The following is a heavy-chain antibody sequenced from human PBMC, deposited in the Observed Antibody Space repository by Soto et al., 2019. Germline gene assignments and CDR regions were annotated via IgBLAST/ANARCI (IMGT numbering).Heavy chain of an antibody. D-gene: IGHD3-3*01. V-gene: IGHV1-18*01. CDR1: GYTFTSYG. Sequence: GASVKVSCKASGYTFTSYGISWVRQAPGQGLEWMGWISAYNGNTNYAQKLQGRVTMTTDTSTSTAYMELRSLRSDDTAVYYRARVEITIFGVVYGYWGQGTLVTVYS. CDR3: ARVEITIFGVVYGY. J-gene: IGHJ4*02. CDR2: ISAYNGNT.